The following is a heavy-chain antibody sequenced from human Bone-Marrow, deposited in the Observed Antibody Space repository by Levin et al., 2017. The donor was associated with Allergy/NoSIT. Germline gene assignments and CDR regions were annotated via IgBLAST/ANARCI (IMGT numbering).Heavy chain of an antibody. CDR1: GFTFSDYY. CDR3: AREYYDSSPTRHITDAFDI. CDR2: ISSSGSTI. V-gene: IGHV3-11*01. J-gene: IGHJ3*02. Sequence: PGGSLRLSCAASGFTFSDYYMSWIRQAPGKGLEWVSYISSSGSTIYYADSVKGRFTISRDNAKNSLYLQMNSLRAEDTAVYYCAREYYDSSPTRHITDAFDIWGQGTMVTVSS. D-gene: IGHD3-22*01.